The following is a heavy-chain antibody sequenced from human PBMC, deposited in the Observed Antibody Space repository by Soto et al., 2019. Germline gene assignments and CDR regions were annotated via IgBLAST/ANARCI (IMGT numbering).Heavy chain of an antibody. J-gene: IGHJ4*02. Sequence: PGWSLRLFCAASGFTFDDYSMHWVRQAPGKGLEWVAVLWYHGSDKFYADSVKGRFTISRDNSNNTLYLQMNSLRAEDTAVYYSANHYVLQCGKFICCNWGQGYPVTVS. CDR1: GFTFDDYS. CDR3: ANHYVLQCGKFICCN. D-gene: IGHD3-16*01. V-gene: IGHV3-33*08. CDR2: LWYHGSDK.